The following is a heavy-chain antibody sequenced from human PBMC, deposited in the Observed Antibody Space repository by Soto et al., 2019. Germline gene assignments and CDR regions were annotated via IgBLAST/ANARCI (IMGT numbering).Heavy chain of an antibody. CDR2: IYYSGTT. CDR3: ARRPDYFYYLDV. Sequence: SETLSLTCTVPGGSISGYYWSWIRQPPGKRLEWIGYIYYSGTTNYNPSLKSRVTISIDTSKSQFSLRLTSVTAADTAVYYCARRPDYFYYLDVWGIGTTVTVSS. V-gene: IGHV4-59*08. J-gene: IGHJ6*03. CDR1: GGSISGYY.